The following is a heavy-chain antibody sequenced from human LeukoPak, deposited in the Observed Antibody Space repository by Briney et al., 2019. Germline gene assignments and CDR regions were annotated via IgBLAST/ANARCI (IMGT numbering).Heavy chain of an antibody. CDR3: AKRGVVIRVILVGFHKEAYYFDS. Sequence: GGSLRLSCAASGFTFSSYAMSWVRQAPGKGLEWVAGISDSAGSTNYADSVKGRFTISRDNPKNTLYLQMNSLRAEDTAVYFCAKRGVVIRVILVGFHKEAYYFDSWGQGALVTVSS. D-gene: IGHD3-22*01. J-gene: IGHJ4*02. CDR2: ISDSAGST. V-gene: IGHV3-23*01. CDR1: GFTFSSYA.